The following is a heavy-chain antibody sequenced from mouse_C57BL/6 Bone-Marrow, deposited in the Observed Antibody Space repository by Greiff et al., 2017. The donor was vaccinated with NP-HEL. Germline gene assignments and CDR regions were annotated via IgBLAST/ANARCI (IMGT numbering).Heavy chain of an antibody. J-gene: IGHJ1*03. CDR3: ARGDGVTTCYWYFDV. V-gene: IGHV1-82*01. Sequence: QVQLQQSGPELVKPGASVKISCKASGYAFSSSWMNWVKQRPGKGLEWIGRIYPGDGDTNYNGKFKGKATLTADKSSSTAYMQLSSLTSEDSAVYFCARGDGVTTCYWYFDVWGTGTTVTVSS. D-gene: IGHD2-2*01. CDR1: GYAFSSSW. CDR2: IYPGDGDT.